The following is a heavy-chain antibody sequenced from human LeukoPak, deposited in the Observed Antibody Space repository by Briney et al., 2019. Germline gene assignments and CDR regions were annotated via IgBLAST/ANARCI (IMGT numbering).Heavy chain of an antibody. CDR1: GYTFTGYY. V-gene: IGHV1-2*02. CDR2: INPNSGGT. Sequence: ASVKVSCKASGYTFTGYYIHWVRQPPGQGLEWMGWINPNSGGTNYAQNFQGRVTMTRDTSISTAYMELSRLRSDDTAVYYCAREDRGIAAVGFYFGYWGQGTLVTVSS. CDR3: AREDRGIAAVGFYFGY. J-gene: IGHJ4*02. D-gene: IGHD6-13*01.